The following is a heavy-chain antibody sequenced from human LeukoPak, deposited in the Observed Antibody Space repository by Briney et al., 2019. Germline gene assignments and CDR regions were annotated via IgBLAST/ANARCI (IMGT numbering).Heavy chain of an antibody. CDR1: GYTFTGYY. D-gene: IGHD3-16*01. Sequence: ASVKVSCKASGYTFTGYYVHWVRQAPGQGLDWMGWINPNTGGTNYAQKFQGRVTTTRDTSISTAYMELSSLTSDDTAVYYCARGGRATQDYFYYMDGWGKGTTVTVSS. CDR3: ARGGRATQDYFYYMDG. J-gene: IGHJ6*03. CDR2: INPNTGGT. V-gene: IGHV1-2*02.